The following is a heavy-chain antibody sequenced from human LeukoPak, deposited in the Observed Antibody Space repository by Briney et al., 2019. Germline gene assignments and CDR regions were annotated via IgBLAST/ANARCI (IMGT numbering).Heavy chain of an antibody. J-gene: IGHJ3*02. CDR1: GGSISSGGYS. CDR2: IYHSGST. V-gene: IGHV4-30-2*01. Sequence: SQTLSLTCAVSGGSISSGGYSWSWIRQPPGNGLEWIGYIYHSGSTSYNPSLKSRVTISVDRSKKQFSLKLSSATAADTAVYYCARSPPSGPFEIWGQGTMVTVSS. CDR3: ARSPPSGPFEI. D-gene: IGHD3-10*01.